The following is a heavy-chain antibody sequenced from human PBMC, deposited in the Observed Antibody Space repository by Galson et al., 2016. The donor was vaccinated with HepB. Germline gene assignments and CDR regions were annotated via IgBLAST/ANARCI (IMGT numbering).Heavy chain of an antibody. Sequence: PALVKPTQTLTLTCTFSGFSLSPSEVAVGWIRQPPGKALEWLALIYWDDDKRYNASPKSRLTVNKDTSKNQVVLKMTNMDPVDTGTYYCAHRLSTVGGFDPWGQGTLVTVSS. CDR2: IYWDDDK. D-gene: IGHD1-26*01. CDR3: AHRLSTVGGFDP. J-gene: IGHJ5*02. V-gene: IGHV2-5*02. CDR1: GFSLSPSEVA.